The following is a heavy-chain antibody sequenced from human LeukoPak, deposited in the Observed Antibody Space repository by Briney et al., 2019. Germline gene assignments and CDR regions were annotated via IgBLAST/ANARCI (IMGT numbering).Heavy chain of an antibody. D-gene: IGHD1-26*01. J-gene: IGHJ6*04. CDR2: ISYDGSNK. CDR1: GFTFSSHA. Sequence: GGSLRLSCAASGFTFSSHAMHWVRQAPGKGLEWVAVISYDGSNKYYADSVKGRFTISRDNSKNTLYLQMNSLRAEDTAVYYCARERTRTSGRFKVGYYYYGMDVWGKGTTVTVSS. V-gene: IGHV3-30*04. CDR3: ARERTRTSGRFKVGYYYYGMDV.